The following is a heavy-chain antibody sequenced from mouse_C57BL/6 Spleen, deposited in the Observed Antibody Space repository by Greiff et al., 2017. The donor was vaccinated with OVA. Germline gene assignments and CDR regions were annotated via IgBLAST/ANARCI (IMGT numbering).Heavy chain of an antibody. CDR2: IYPGDGDT. J-gene: IGHJ3*01. V-gene: IGHV1-82*01. CDR3: ARWAITTVVAPGFAY. Sequence: VQLQQSGPELVKPGASVKISCKASGYAFSSSWMNWVKQRPGKGLEWIGRIYPGDGDTNYNGKFKGKATLTADKSSSTAYMQLSSMNSEDSAVYVCARWAITTVVAPGFAYWGQGTLVTVSA. CDR1: GYAFSSSW. D-gene: IGHD1-1*01.